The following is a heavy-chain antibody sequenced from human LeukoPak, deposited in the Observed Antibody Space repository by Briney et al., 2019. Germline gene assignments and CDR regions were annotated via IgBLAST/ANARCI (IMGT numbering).Heavy chain of an antibody. CDR2: INPISGGT. CDR3: ARDGSTNPYYMDV. V-gene: IGHV1-2*06. Sequence: ASVKVSCXASGYTFYMHWVRQAPGQGLEWMGRINPISGGTNYAQKFQGRVTMTRDTSISTAYMELSRLRSDDTAVYYCARDGSTNPYYMDVWGKGTTVTVSS. CDR1: GYTFY. J-gene: IGHJ6*03. D-gene: IGHD2-2*01.